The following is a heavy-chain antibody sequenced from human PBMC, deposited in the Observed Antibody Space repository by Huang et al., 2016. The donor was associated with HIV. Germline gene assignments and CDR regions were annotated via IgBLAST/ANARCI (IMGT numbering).Heavy chain of an antibody. CDR2: ISGSGGST. V-gene: IGHV3-23*01. J-gene: IGHJ3*02. D-gene: IGHD6-19*01. Sequence: EVQLLESGGGLVQPGGSLRLSCAASGFTFSSYAMSWVRQGRGKGREWVSAISGSGGSTYYADSVKGRFTISRDNAKNTLYLQMNSLRAEDTAVYYCAKQSSGWYVSADAFDIWGQGTMVTVSS. CDR1: GFTFSSYA. CDR3: AKQSSGWYVSADAFDI.